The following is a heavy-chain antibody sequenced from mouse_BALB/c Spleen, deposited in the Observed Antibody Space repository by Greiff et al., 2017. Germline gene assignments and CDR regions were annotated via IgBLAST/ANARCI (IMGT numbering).Heavy chain of an antibody. Sequence: VQLHQSGAELAKPGASVKMSCKASGYTFTSYWMHWVKQRPGQGLEWIGYINPSTGYTEYNQKFKDKATLTADKSSSTAYMQLSSLTSEDSAVYYCARGKYGNYEGFAYWGQGTLVTVSA. V-gene: IGHV1-7*01. CDR2: INPSTGYT. CDR3: ARGKYGNYEGFAY. J-gene: IGHJ3*01. D-gene: IGHD2-10*02. CDR1: GYTFTSYW.